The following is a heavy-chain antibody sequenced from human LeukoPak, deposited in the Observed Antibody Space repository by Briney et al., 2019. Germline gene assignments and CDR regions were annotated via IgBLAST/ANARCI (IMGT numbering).Heavy chain of an antibody. J-gene: IGHJ4*02. CDR3: ARGRIAAAGRTFDY. CDR2: INPSGGST. D-gene: IGHD6-13*01. CDR1: GGTFSSYA. V-gene: IGHV1-46*01. Sequence: GASVKVSCKASGGTFSSYAISWVRQAPGQGLEWMGIINPSGGSTSYAQKFQGRVTMTRDTSTSTVYMELSSLRSEDTAVYYCARGRIAAAGRTFDYWGQGTLVTVSS.